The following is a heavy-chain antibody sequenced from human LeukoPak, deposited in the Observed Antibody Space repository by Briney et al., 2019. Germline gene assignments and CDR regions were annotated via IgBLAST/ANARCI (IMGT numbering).Heavy chain of an antibody. J-gene: IGHJ4*02. V-gene: IGHV4-59*08. CDR1: GGSISSHY. D-gene: IGHD5-24*01. CDR2: IYYSGST. CDR3: ARHRERFPTFDY. Sequence: SETLSLTCTVSGGSISSHYWSWIRQPPGKGLEWIGYIYYSGSTNYNPSLKSRVTISVDTSKNQFSLKLSSVTAADTAVYYYARHRERFPTFDYWGQGTLVTVSS.